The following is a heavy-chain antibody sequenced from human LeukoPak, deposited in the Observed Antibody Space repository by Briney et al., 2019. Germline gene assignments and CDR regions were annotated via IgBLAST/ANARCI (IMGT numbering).Heavy chain of an antibody. D-gene: IGHD6-19*01. J-gene: IGHJ4*02. CDR1: GFSFSSYS. CDR3: AKESSGGWYFDY. CDR2: ISSDGNSK. V-gene: IGHV3-30*09. Sequence: PGGSLRLSCAASGFSFSSYSIHWVRQAPGKGLEWVAVISSDGNSKNFALSVKGRFAISRDNSKNTLFLQMNSLRAEDTAVYYCAKESSGGWYFDYWGQGTLVTVSS.